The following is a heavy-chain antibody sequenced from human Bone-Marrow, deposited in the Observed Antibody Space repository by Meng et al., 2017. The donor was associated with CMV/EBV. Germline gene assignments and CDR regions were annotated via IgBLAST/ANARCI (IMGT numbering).Heavy chain of an antibody. V-gene: IGHV4-30-2*01. Sequence: VYGGSIASGGYSWSCIRQPPGKGLEWIGHIYPSGSTFYIPSLKSRVTMSLDRSKNQFSLKVASVTAADTAVYYCVRQVPATVFWFDPWGQGTLVTVSS. CDR2: IYPSGST. D-gene: IGHD2-2*01. CDR1: GGSIASGGYS. CDR3: VRQVPATVFWFDP. J-gene: IGHJ5*02.